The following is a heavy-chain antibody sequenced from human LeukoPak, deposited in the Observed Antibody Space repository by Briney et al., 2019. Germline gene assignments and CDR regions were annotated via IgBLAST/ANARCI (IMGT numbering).Heavy chain of an antibody. D-gene: IGHD3-22*01. CDR1: GFTFSSYA. Sequence: PGGSLRLSCAASGFTFSSYAMSWVRQAPGKGLEWVSAISGSGGSTYYADSVKGRFTISRDNSKNTLYLQMNSLRAEDTAVYYCARPYDSSGYYSGAFDIWGQGTMVTVSS. CDR2: ISGSGGST. CDR3: ARPYDSSGYYSGAFDI. J-gene: IGHJ3*02. V-gene: IGHV3-23*01.